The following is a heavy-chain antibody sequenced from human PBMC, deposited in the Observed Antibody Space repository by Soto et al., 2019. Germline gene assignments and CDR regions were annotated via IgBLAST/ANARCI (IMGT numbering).Heavy chain of an antibody. CDR2: INHSGST. D-gene: IGHD5-18*01. V-gene: IGHV4-34*01. CDR3: ARLMATATPSYYFDY. J-gene: IGHJ4*02. CDR1: GGSFSGYY. Sequence: PSETLSLTCAVYGGSFSGYYWSWIRQPPGKGLEWIGEINHSGSTNYNPSLKSRVTISVDTSKNQFSLKLSSVTAADTAVYYCARLMATATPSYYFDYWGQGTLVTV.